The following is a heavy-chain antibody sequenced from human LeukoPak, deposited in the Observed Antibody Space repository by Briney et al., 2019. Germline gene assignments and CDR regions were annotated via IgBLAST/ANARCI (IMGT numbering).Heavy chain of an antibody. CDR3: ARALVGAATLSY. CDR2: IYPGDSDT. V-gene: IGHV5-51*01. Sequence: GESLKISCKGSGYSFTTYWIAWVRQMPGKGLEWMGVIYPGDSDTRYSPSFQGQVTLSADKSISTAYLQWSSLKASDTAIYYCARALVGAATLSYWGQGTLVTVSS. CDR1: GYSFTTYW. J-gene: IGHJ4*02. D-gene: IGHD1-26*01.